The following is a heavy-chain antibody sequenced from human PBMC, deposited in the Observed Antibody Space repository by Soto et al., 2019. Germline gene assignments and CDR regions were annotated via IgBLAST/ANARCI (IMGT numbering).Heavy chain of an antibody. CDR2: ISSTTNYI. CDR3: ARESEDLTSNFDY. J-gene: IGHJ4*02. Sequence: GGSLRLSCAASGFTFSRYSMNWVRQAPGKGLEWVSSISSTTNYIYYADSMKGRFTVSRDNAKNSVYLEMNSLSAEDTAVYYCARESEDLTSNFDYWGQGTLVTVSS. CDR1: GFTFSRYS. V-gene: IGHV3-21*01.